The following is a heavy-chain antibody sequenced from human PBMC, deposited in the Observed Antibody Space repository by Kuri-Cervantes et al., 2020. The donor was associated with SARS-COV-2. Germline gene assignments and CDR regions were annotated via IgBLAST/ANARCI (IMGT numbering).Heavy chain of an antibody. D-gene: IGHD4-23*01. Sequence: ASVKVSCKASGGTFSSYAISWVRQAPGQGLEWMGWINPNSGGTNYAQKFQGRITMTRDTSISTAYMELSRLRSDDTAVYYCARDPADYGGRKHDYWGQGTLVTVSS. CDR1: GGTFSSYA. CDR2: INPNSGGT. V-gene: IGHV1-2*02. J-gene: IGHJ4*02. CDR3: ARDPADYGGRKHDY.